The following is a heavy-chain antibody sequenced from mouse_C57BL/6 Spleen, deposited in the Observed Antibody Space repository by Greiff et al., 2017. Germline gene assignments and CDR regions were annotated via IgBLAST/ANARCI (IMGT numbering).Heavy chain of an antibody. CDR2: IHPSDSAT. CDR1: GYTFTSYW. J-gene: IGHJ2*01. V-gene: IGHV1-74*01. CDR3: AINYYGSSLYYFDY. D-gene: IGHD1-1*01. Sequence: QVQLQQPGAELVKPGASVKVSCKASGYTFTSYWMHWVKQRPGQGLEWIGRIHPSDSATNYTQKFKGKATLTVVKSSSTAYMQLSSLTSEDSAVYYCAINYYGSSLYYFDYWGQGTTLTVSS.